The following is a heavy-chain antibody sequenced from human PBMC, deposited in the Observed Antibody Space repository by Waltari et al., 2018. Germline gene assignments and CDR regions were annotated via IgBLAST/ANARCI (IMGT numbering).Heavy chain of an antibody. J-gene: IGHJ4*02. V-gene: IGHV4-39*07. D-gene: IGHD3-9*01. CDR2: IYYSGNT. CDR3: ARDFTVRYFDWLSQGDLYYFDN. Sequence: QLQESGPGLMKTSETLSLTCTVSGDSISSSQYYWGWIRQPPGKGLEWIGSIYYSGNTYYNPSLKSRATVAVDTSKNQFSLNLISVTAADTAVYFCARDFTVRYFDWLSQGDLYYFDNWGQGTLVTVSP. CDR1: GDSISSSQYY.